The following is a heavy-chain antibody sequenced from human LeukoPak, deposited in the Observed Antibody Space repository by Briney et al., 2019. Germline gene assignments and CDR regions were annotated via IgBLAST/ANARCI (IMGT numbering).Heavy chain of an antibody. V-gene: IGHV1-2*02. CDR2: INPNSGGT. J-gene: IGHJ3*02. CDR3: ARAMKVTMVRGVILSGAFDI. D-gene: IGHD3-10*01. CDR1: GYTFTGYY. Sequence: ASVKVSCKASGYTFTGYYMHWVRQAPGQGLEWMGWINPNSGGTNYAQKFQGRVTMTRDTSISTAYMELSRLRSDDTAVYYCARAMKVTMVRGVILSGAFDIWGQGTMVTVSS.